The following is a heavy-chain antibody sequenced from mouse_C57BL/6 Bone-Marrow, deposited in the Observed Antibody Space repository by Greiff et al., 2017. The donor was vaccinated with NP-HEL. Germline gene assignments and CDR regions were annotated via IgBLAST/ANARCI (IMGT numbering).Heavy chain of an antibody. V-gene: IGHV1-82*01. Sequence: VQLQQSGPELVKPGASVKISCKASGYAFSSSWMNWVKQRPGKGLEWIGRIYPGDGDTNYNGKFKGKATLTADKSSSTAYMQLSSLTSEDSAVYFCARPDSSGSLYYFDYWGQGTTLTVAS. CDR3: ARPDSSGSLYYFDY. D-gene: IGHD3-2*02. CDR1: GYAFSSSW. CDR2: IYPGDGDT. J-gene: IGHJ2*01.